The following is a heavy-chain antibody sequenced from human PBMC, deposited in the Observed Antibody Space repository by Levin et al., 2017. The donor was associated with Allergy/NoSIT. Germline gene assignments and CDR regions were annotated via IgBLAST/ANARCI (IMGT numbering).Heavy chain of an antibody. V-gene: IGHV3-33*06. CDR2: IWADGSRE. D-gene: IGHD3-3*01. CDR3: AKDYVSGPSDY. Sequence: GESLKISCVTSGYTFTSHGIHWVRQAPGKGMEWVAVIWADGSREDYIDSVRGRFIVSKDNTKNTVYLQMNSLRAEDTATYYCAKDYVSGPSDYWGQRTLLPFSS. J-gene: IGHJ4*02. CDR1: GYTFTSHG.